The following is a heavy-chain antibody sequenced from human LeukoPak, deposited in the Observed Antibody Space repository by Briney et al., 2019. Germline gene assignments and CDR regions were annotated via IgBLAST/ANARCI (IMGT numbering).Heavy chain of an antibody. Sequence: KSSETLSLTCAVYGGSFSGYYWSWIRQHPGKGLEWIGYIYYSGSTYYNPSLKSRVTISVDTSKNQFSLKLSSVTAADTAVYYCAREHYYGSGSYTDYWGQGTLVTVSS. CDR2: IYYSGST. CDR1: GGSFSGYY. D-gene: IGHD3-10*01. J-gene: IGHJ4*02. V-gene: IGHV4-31*11. CDR3: AREHYYGSGSYTDY.